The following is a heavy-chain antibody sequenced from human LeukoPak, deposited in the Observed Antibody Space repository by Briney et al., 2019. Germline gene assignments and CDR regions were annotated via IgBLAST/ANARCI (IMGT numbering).Heavy chain of an antibody. CDR3: AKISRYCSSTSCYTYYYGYGMDV. Sequence: PGGSLRLSCAASGFTFSSYGMHWVRQAPGKGLEWVAVISYDGSNKYYADSVKGRFTISRDNSKNTLYLQMNSLRAEDTAVYYCAKISRYCSSTSCYTYYYGYGMDVWGQGTTVTVSS. V-gene: IGHV3-30*18. CDR1: GFTFSSYG. CDR2: ISYDGSNK. D-gene: IGHD2-2*02. J-gene: IGHJ6*02.